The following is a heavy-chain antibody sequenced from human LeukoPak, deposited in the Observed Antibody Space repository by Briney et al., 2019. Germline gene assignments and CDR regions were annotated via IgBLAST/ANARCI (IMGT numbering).Heavy chain of an antibody. CDR2: IYYSGST. J-gene: IGHJ5*02. Sequence: TLSLTCTVSGGSISSGGYYWSWIRQHPGKGLEWIGYIYYSGSTYYNPSLKSRVTISVDTSKNQFSLKLSSVTAADTAVYYCARVGTARWFDPWGQGTLVTVSS. V-gene: IGHV4-31*03. CDR3: ARVGTARWFDP. CDR1: GGSISSGGYY. D-gene: IGHD1-1*01.